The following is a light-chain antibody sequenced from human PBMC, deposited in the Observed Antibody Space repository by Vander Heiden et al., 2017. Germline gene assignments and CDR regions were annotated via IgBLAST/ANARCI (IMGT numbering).Light chain of an antibody. J-gene: IGKJ2*01. CDR2: DAS. CDR1: QDIGSD. CDR3: HQLNDFQYT. Sequence: AIQLTQSPSSLSAFVGDRVTITCRASQDIGSDLAWYQQKPGRVPKLLIYDASSLQSGVPSRFSGSGSGTDFALTILSLQPEDFATYYCHQLNDFQYTFGQGTKLEIK. V-gene: IGKV1D-13*01.